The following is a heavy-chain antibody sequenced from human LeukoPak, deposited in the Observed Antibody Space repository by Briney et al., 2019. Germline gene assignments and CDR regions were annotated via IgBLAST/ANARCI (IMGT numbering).Heavy chain of an antibody. CDR3: ARRSISSQAFDI. CDR1: GYTFTSYA. D-gene: IGHD6-6*01. J-gene: IGHJ3*02. CDR2: INAGNGNT. Sequence: ASVKVSCKASGYTFTSYAMHWVRQAPGQRLEWMGWINAGNGNTKYSQKFQGRVTMTRDTSISAAYMELSRLRSDDTAVYYCARRSISSQAFDIWGQGTMVTVSS. V-gene: IGHV1-3*01.